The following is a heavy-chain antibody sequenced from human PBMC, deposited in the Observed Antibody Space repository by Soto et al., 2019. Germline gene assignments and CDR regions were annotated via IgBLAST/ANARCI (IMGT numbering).Heavy chain of an antibody. CDR2: IYYSGST. D-gene: IGHD3-3*01. CDR1: GGSISSGGYY. Sequence: QVQLQESGPGLVKPSQTLSLTCTVSGGSISSGGYYWSWIRQHPGKGLEWIGYIYYSGSTYYNPSLKSRATITVTTFKNQFSLKLGSVTAADTAVYYCARDRTTSSYDFWSGGIDYWGQGTLVTVSS. J-gene: IGHJ4*02. CDR3: ARDRTTSSYDFWSGGIDY. V-gene: IGHV4-31*03.